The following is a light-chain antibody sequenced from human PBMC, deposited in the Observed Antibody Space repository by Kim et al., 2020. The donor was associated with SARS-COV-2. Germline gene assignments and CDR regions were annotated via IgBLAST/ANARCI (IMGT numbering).Light chain of an antibody. CDR1: HIGTKA. CDR3: QVWDSSSDLNVV. CDR2: NDS. Sequence: PGKTATLTCGGIHIGTKAVHWFQRKAGQAPVVVIYNDSDRPSGIPERFSGSNSGNTATLTISRVEAGDEADYFCQVWDSSSDLNVVFGGGTQLTVL. V-gene: IGLV3-21*04. J-gene: IGLJ2*01.